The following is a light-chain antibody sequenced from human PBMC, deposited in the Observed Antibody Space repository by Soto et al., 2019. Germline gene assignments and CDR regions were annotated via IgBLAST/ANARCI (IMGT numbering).Light chain of an antibody. V-gene: IGLV4-60*02. CDR1: SGHSSYI. J-gene: IGLJ1*01. CDR3: ETWDSNTRV. Sequence: QPVLTQSSSASASLGSSVKLTCTLSSGHSSYIIAWHQQQPGKAPRYLMKVEGSGSYNKGSGVPDRFSGSSSGADRYLTISNLQFEDEADYYCETWDSNTRVFGTGTKLTVL. CDR2: VEGSGSY.